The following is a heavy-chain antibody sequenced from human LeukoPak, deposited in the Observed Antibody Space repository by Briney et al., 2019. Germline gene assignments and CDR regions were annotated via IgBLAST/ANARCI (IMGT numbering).Heavy chain of an antibody. CDR1: GFTFSSYS. V-gene: IGHV3-21*01. Sequence: GGSLRLSCAASGFTFSSYSMNWVRQAPGKGLEWVSSISSSSSYIYYADSVKGRLTISRDNAKNSLYLQMNSLRAEDTAVYYCARAGSPLYVWGSYLDYWGQGTLVTVSS. CDR2: ISSSSSYI. CDR3: ARAGSPLYVWGSYLDY. D-gene: IGHD3-16*01. J-gene: IGHJ4*02.